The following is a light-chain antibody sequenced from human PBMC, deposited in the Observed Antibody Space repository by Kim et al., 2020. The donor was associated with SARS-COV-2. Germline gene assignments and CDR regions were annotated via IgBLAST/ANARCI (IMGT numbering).Light chain of an antibody. CDR3: QQYNNWPPEVT. V-gene: IGKV3-15*01. CDR1: QSVSSN. Sequence: PGERATLSCRASQSVSSNLAWYQQKPGQAPRLLIYGASTRATGIPARFSGSGSGTEFTLTISSLQSEDFAVYYCQQYNNWPPEVTCGGGTKVDIK. CDR2: GAS. J-gene: IGKJ4*01.